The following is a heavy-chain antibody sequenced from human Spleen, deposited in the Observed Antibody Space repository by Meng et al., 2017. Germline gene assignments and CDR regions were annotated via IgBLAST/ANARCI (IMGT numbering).Heavy chain of an antibody. J-gene: IGHJ4*02. V-gene: IGHV1-2*06. CDR2: INPNSGGT. CDR3: ARDEDISAAGKLFGDY. Sequence: QVQVVQSGAEVKKPGASVKVPCKASGYTFTGYYMHWVRQAPGQGLEWMGRINPNSGGTNYAQKFQGRVTMTRDTSISTAYMELSGLRSDDTAMYYCARDEDISAAGKLFGDYWGQGTLVTVSS. D-gene: IGHD6-25*01. CDR1: GYTFTGYY.